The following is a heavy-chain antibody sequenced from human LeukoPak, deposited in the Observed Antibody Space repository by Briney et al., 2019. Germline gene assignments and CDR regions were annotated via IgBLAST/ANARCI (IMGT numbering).Heavy chain of an antibody. CDR2: IYYSGST. D-gene: IGHD3-10*01. Sequence: PSQTLSLTCTVSGGSISSGGYYWSWIRQHPGKGLEWSGYIYYSGSTYYNPSLKSRVTISVDTSKNQFSLKLSSVTAADTAVYYCAREISGSGSYYHDYWGQGTLVTVSS. CDR1: GGSISSGGYY. V-gene: IGHV4-31*03. CDR3: AREISGSGSYYHDY. J-gene: IGHJ4*02.